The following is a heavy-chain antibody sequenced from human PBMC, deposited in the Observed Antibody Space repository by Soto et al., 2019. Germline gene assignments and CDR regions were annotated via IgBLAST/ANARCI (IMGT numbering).Heavy chain of an antibody. V-gene: IGHV4-61*01. J-gene: IGHJ6*02. CDR1: GGSVSSGSYY. D-gene: IGHD3-9*01. Sequence: PSETLSLTCTVSGGSVSSGSYYWSWIRQPPGKGLEWIGYIYYSGSTNYNPSLKSRVTISVDTSKNQFSLKLSSVTAADTALYYWARLFSYYSGRAVGGQGTPVTVSS. CDR3: ARLFSYYSGRAV. CDR2: IYYSGST.